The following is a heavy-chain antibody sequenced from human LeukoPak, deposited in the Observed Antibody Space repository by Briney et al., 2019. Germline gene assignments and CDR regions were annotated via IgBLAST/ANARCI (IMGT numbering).Heavy chain of an antibody. D-gene: IGHD1-7*01. J-gene: IGHJ3*02. CDR2: ISAYNGNT. Sequence: GASVKVSCKASGYTFTSYGISWVRQAPGQGLEWMGCISAYNGNTNYAQKLQGRVTMTPDTSTITAYMEMRSLRSDDTAVHYCARELALDHATAFDIWGQGTMVSVSS. CDR1: GYTFTSYG. V-gene: IGHV1-18*01. CDR3: ARELALDHATAFDI.